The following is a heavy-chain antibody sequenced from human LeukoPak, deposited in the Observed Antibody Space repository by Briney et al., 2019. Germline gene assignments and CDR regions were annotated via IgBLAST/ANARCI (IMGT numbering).Heavy chain of an antibody. V-gene: IGHV1-18*01. Sequence: WASVKXSCXASGYTFTSYGISWVRQAPGQGLEWMGWISAYNGNTNYAQKLQGRVTMTTDTSTSTAYMELRSLRSDDTAVYYCARDDNWKPLGPPFYWGQGTLVTVSS. J-gene: IGHJ4*02. D-gene: IGHD1-1*01. CDR2: ISAYNGNT. CDR1: GYTFTSYG. CDR3: ARDDNWKPLGPPFY.